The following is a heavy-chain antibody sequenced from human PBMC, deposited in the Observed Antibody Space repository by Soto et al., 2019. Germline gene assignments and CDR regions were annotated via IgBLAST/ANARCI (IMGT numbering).Heavy chain of an antibody. Sequence: EASVKVSCKASGGTFSSYTISWVRQAPGQGLEWMGRIIPILGIANYAQKFQGRVTITADKSTSTAYMELSSLRSEDTAVYYCASSYYDILTGYPTLYYFDYWGQGTLVTVSS. CDR3: ASSYYDILTGYPTLYYFDY. J-gene: IGHJ4*02. V-gene: IGHV1-69*02. CDR2: IIPILGIA. D-gene: IGHD3-9*01. CDR1: GGTFSSYT.